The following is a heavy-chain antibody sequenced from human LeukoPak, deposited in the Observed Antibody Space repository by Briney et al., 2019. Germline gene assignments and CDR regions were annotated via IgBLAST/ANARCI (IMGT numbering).Heavy chain of an antibody. CDR3: ARDSPVVKYYFDY. Sequence: GGSLRLSCAASGFTFSSYSMNWVRQAPGKGLEWVSSISSSSSYIYYADSVKGRFTISRDNAKNSLYLQMNSLRAEDTAVYYCARDSPVVKYYFDYWGQGTLVTVSS. J-gene: IGHJ4*02. CDR2: ISSSSSYI. D-gene: IGHD6-6*01. CDR1: GFTFSSYS. V-gene: IGHV3-21*01.